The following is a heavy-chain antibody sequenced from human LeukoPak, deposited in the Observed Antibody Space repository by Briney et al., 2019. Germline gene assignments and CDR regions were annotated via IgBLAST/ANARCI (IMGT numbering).Heavy chain of an antibody. Sequence: ASVKVSCKASGYTFTGYYMHWVRQAPGQGLEWMGWINPNSGGTNYAQKFQGRVTMTRDTSISTAYMELSRLRSEDTAVYYCATGPYYGSGSSLKNYYYYMDVWGKGTTVTISS. V-gene: IGHV1-2*02. D-gene: IGHD3-10*01. CDR1: GYTFTGYY. CDR2: INPNSGGT. CDR3: ATGPYYGSGSSLKNYYYYMDV. J-gene: IGHJ6*03.